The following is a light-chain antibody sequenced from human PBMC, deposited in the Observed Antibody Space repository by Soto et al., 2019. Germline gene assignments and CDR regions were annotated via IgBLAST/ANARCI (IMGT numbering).Light chain of an antibody. J-gene: IGKJ5*01. V-gene: IGKV1-39*01. Sequence: DVQMTQSPSSLSASVGDRVTMTCRSSQSINNYVNWYQQKPGKAPKLLIYAASSLQSGVPSRFSGSGSGTDFTLTIRSLQPDDFATYYCQQSYTTPPITFGQGTRLE. CDR3: QQSYTTPPIT. CDR2: AAS. CDR1: QSINNY.